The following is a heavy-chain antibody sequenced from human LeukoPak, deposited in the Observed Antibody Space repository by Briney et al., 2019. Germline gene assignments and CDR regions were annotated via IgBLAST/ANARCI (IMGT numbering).Heavy chain of an antibody. V-gene: IGHV4-39*07. CDR3: ARGGYGSGSRNNWFDP. Sequence: SETLSLTCTVSGDSISGSTYYWGWIRQAPGKGPEWIGCIYYSGTTYYNPSLESRVTISEDTSKNQFSLKLRSVTAADTAVYYCARGGYGSGSRNNWFDPWGQGTLVTVSS. CDR1: GDSISGSTYY. J-gene: IGHJ5*02. CDR2: IYYSGTT. D-gene: IGHD3-10*01.